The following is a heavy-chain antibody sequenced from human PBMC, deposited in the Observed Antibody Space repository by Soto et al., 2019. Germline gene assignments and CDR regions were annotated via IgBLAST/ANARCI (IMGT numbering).Heavy chain of an antibody. CDR3: ARGDSSSSGADYYHGMDV. V-gene: IGHV6-1*01. CDR2: TYYRSKWYN. J-gene: IGHJ6*02. CDR1: GDSVSSNSAA. D-gene: IGHD6-6*01. Sequence: SQTLSLTCAISGDSVSSNSAAWNWIRQSPSRGLEWLGRTYYRSKWYNDYAVSVKSRITINPDTSKNQFSLQLNSVTPEDTAVYYCARGDSSSSGADYYHGMDVWGQGTTVTVSS.